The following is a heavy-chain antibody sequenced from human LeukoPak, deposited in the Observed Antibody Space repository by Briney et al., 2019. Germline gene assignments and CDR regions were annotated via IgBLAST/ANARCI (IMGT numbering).Heavy chain of an antibody. CDR3: ARTIYYYESTSYFSDAFDV. V-gene: IGHV3-21*01. D-gene: IGHD3-22*01. CDR2: ISPTSAYI. CDR1: GFTLGGHS. J-gene: IGHJ3*01. Sequence: GGSLRLSCAATGFTLGGHSMNWVRQAPGKGLDWVSSISPTSAYIYYQDSVKGRFTISRDDAKNSLYLEMDSLRAEDTAVYYCARTIYYYESTSYFSDAFDVWGQGTMVTVSS.